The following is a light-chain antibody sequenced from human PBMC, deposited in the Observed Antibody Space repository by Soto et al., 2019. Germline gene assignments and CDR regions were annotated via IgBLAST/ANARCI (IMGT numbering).Light chain of an antibody. CDR1: SGSIASNY. V-gene: IGLV6-57*02. CDR3: QFYDSSNHAV. J-gene: IGLJ7*01. Sequence: NFMLTQPHSVSESPGKTVTISCTGSSGSIASNYVQWYQQRPGSAPTTVIYEDNQRPSGVPDRFSGSIDSSSNSASLTISGLKAGDEGGFLWQFYDSSNHAVFGGGTQLTVL. CDR2: EDN.